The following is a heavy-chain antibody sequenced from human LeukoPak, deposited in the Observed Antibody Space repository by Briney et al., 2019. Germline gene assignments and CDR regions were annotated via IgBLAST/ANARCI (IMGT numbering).Heavy chain of an antibody. CDR3: ATQPSRYCSSTSCYDFDY. CDR2: ISNSSSYI. J-gene: IGHJ4*02. CDR1: GFTFSSYS. V-gene: IGHV3-21*01. D-gene: IGHD2-2*01. Sequence: GGSLRLSCAASGFTFSSYSMNWVRQAPGKGLEWVSSISNSSSYIYYADSVKGRFTISRDNAKNSLYLQMNSLRAEDTAVYYCATQPSRYCSSTSCYDFDYWGQGTLVTVSS.